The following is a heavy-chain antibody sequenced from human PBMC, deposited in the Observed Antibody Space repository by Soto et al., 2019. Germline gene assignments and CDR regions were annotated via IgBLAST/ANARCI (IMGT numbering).Heavy chain of an antibody. D-gene: IGHD2-15*01. J-gene: IGHJ6*02. Sequence: PGESLKISCKGSGYSFTSYWIGWVRQMPGKGLEWMGIIYPGDSDTRYSPSFQGQVTISADKSISTAYLQWSSLKASDTAVYYCASGAGYWSGGSCLNYYGMDGWGQGTTVTVAS. CDR3: ASGAGYWSGGSCLNYYGMDG. V-gene: IGHV5-51*01. CDR1: GYSFTSYW. CDR2: IYPGDSDT.